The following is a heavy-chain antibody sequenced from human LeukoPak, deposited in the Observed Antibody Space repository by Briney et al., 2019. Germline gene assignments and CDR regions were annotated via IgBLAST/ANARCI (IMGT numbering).Heavy chain of an antibody. CDR1: GYSFTSYW. J-gene: IGHJ4*02. CDR3: ARLGISAWFPGDD. V-gene: IGHV5-51*01. D-gene: IGHD3-10*01. CDR2: IWPGDSDT. Sequence: KSGESLKISCNASGYSFTSYWIAWVRQMPGKGLEWMGMIWPGDSDTRYSPSFQGQVTISADKSISTAYLQWSSLKASDTAMYYCARLGISAWFPGDDWGQATLVNGCS.